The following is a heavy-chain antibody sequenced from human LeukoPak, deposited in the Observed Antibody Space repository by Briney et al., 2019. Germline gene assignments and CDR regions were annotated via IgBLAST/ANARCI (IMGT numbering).Heavy chain of an antibody. CDR1: GFTFSSYA. V-gene: IGHV3-23*01. J-gene: IGHJ4*02. D-gene: IGHD3-22*01. CDR2: ISGSGGST. Sequence: GGSLRLSRAASGFTFSSYAMSWVRQAPGKGLEWVSAISGSGGSTYYADSVKGRFTISRDNSKSTLYLQMNSLRAEDTAVYYCAKDLGVIVVVTPDYWGQGTLVTVSS. CDR3: AKDLGVIVVVTPDY.